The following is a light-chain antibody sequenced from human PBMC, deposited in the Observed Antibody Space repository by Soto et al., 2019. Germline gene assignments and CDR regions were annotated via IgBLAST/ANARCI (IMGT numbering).Light chain of an antibody. CDR3: CSYAGSTTGV. CDR1: SSDVGSYNF. J-gene: IGLJ3*02. CDR2: EVS. Sequence: QSVLTQPASVSGSPRQSITISCTGTSSDVGSYNFVSWYQQHPGKAPKLMIYEVSKRPSGVSDRFSGSKSGNTASLTISGLQAEDEADYYCCSYAGSTTGVFGGGTKLTVL. V-gene: IGLV2-23*02.